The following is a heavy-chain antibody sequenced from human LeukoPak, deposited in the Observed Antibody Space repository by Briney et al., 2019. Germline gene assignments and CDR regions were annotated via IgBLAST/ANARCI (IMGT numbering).Heavy chain of an antibody. CDR1: GFTFSAYA. CDR3: ARGRDYYDSSGYYPGPFDI. Sequence: GGSLRLSCAASGFTFSAYAMNWVRQAPGKGLEWVSSIRDGGGSTYYADSVKGRFTISRDNSKNTLYLQMNSLRAEDTAVYYCARGRDYYDSSGYYPGPFDIWGQGTMVTVSS. CDR2: IRDGGGST. J-gene: IGHJ3*02. D-gene: IGHD3-22*01. V-gene: IGHV3-23*01.